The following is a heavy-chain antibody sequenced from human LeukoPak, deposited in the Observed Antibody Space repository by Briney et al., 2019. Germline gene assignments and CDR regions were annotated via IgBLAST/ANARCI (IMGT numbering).Heavy chain of an antibody. V-gene: IGHV4-38-2*02. Sequence: PSETLSLTCTVSGYSISSSYYWGWIPQPPGKGLEWIGSIYHSGSTYYNPSLKSPVTLSVDTSQNQISLKKSSVTAATTAVYYCAGSGGYYPIDYWGQGTLVTVSS. CDR3: AGSGGYYPIDY. J-gene: IGHJ4*02. D-gene: IGHD3-10*01. CDR1: GYSISSSYY. CDR2: IYHSGST.